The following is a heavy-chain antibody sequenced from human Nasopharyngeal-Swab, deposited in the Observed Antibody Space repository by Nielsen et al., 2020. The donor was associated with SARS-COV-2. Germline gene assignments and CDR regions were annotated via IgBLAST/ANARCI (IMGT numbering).Heavy chain of an antibody. J-gene: IGHJ6*02. CDR3: ARGIVVVPAAMDHYYYGMDV. V-gene: IGHV1-69*04. Sequence: SVKVSCKASGGTFSSYAISWVRQAPGQGLEWMGRIIPILGIANYAQKFQGRVTITADKSTSTAYMELSSLRSEDTAVYYCARGIVVVPAAMDHYYYGMDVWGQGTTVTVSS. CDR2: IIPILGIA. CDR1: GGTFSSYA. D-gene: IGHD2-2*01.